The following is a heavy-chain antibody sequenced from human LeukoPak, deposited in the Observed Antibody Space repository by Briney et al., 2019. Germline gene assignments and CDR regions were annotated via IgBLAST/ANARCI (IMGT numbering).Heavy chain of an antibody. V-gene: IGHV3-7*01. CDR3: ARAGQEWFGELGFDS. Sequence: GGSLRLSCAASGFTFSSYWMSWVRQAPGKGLEWVANIRQDGSEKYYVDSVKGRFTISRDNAKNSPFLQMNSLRVEDTAVYYCARAGQEWFGELGFDSWGQGTLVTVSS. J-gene: IGHJ4*02. CDR1: GFTFSSYW. D-gene: IGHD3-10*01. CDR2: IRQDGSEK.